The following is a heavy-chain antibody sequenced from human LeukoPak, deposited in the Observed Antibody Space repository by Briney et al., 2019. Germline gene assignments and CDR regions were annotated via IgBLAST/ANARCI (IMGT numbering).Heavy chain of an antibody. CDR1: GGSISSYY. CDR2: IYYSGST. Sequence: PSETLSLTCTVSGGSISSYYWSWLRQPPGKGLEWIGYIYYSGSTNYNPSLKSRVTISVDPSKNQFSLKLSSVTAADTAVYYCARGGSWFDPWGQGTLVTVSS. CDR3: ARGGSWFDP. J-gene: IGHJ5*02. V-gene: IGHV4-59*01.